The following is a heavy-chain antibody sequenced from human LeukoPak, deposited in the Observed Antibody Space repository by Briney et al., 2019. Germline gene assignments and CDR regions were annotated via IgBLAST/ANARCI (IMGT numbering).Heavy chain of an antibody. V-gene: IGHV1-69*13. D-gene: IGHD2-15*01. Sequence: GSSVKVSCKASGGTFSSYAISWVRQAPGQGLEWMGGIIPIFGTANYAQKFQGRVTITADESTSTAYMELSSLRSEDTAVYYRARRRCSGGSCYSPFDYWGQGTLVTVSS. CDR2: IIPIFGTA. CDR1: GGTFSSYA. CDR3: ARRRCSGGSCYSPFDY. J-gene: IGHJ4*02.